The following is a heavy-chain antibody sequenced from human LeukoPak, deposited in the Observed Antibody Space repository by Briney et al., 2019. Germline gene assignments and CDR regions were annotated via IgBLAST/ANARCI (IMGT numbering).Heavy chain of an antibody. D-gene: IGHD1-26*01. CDR2: ISASGGST. Sequence: GGSLRLSCAASGFTVSSNYMSWVRQAPGKGLEWVSAISASGGSTYYADSVKGRFTISRDNSKNTLYLQMNSLRAEDTAVYYCPSGSADYWGQGTLVTVSS. V-gene: IGHV3-23*01. J-gene: IGHJ4*02. CDR1: GFTVSSNY. CDR3: PSGSADY.